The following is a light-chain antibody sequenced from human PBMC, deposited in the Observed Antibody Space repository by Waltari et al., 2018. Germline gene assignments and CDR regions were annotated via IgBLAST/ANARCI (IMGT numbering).Light chain of an antibody. V-gene: IGKV3-20*01. Sequence: EIVLTQSPGTLSLSPGERATLSCRASQTIRGSLAWYQQKPGQAPRLLIYGASSRAAGIPDRCSGSGSGTDFSLTISRLEPEDFAVYYCQHYVRLPVTFGRGTKVEIK. CDR1: QTIRGS. CDR2: GAS. J-gene: IGKJ1*01. CDR3: QHYVRLPVT.